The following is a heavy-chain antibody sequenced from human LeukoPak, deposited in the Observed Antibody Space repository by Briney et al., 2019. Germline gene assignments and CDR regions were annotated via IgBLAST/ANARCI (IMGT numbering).Heavy chain of an antibody. J-gene: IGHJ4*02. Sequence: PGGSLRLSCAASGFTFSSYAMHWVRQAPGKGLEWVAVISHDGSNKYYADSVKGRFTISRDNSKNTLYLQMNSLRAEDTAVYYCAREVVALDYWGQGTLVTVSS. CDR2: ISHDGSNK. V-gene: IGHV3-30-3*01. CDR3: AREVVALDY. CDR1: GFTFSSYA. D-gene: IGHD3-22*01.